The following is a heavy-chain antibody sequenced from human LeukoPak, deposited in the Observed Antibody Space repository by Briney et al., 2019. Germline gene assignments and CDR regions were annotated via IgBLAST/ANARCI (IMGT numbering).Heavy chain of an antibody. CDR1: GGSIIPFY. J-gene: IGHJ3*02. Sequence: PSETLSLTCSVSGGSIIPFYWNWLRQPPGKGLEWIGYIYYTGGTSYSPSLNSRATISVDTSKNQISLKLNSVTAADTAVYYCARVRIVVAHTGAFAIWLQGTMVPVSS. V-gene: IGHV4-59*12. CDR3: ARVRIVVAHTGAFAI. D-gene: IGHD3-22*01. CDR2: IYYTGGT.